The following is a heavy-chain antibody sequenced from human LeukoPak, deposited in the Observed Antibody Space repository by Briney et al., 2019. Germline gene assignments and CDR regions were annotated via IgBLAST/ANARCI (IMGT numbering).Heavy chain of an antibody. V-gene: IGHV4-38-2*02. Sequence: KPSETLSLTCTVSGYSISSGYYWGWIRQPPGKGLEWIGSIYHSGSTYYNPSLKSRVTISVDTSKNQFSLKLTSVTAADTAVYYCARPPDSSDYGAAFDCWGQGTLVTVSS. J-gene: IGHJ4*02. CDR2: IYHSGST. CDR3: ARPPDSSDYGAAFDC. CDR1: GYSISSGYY. D-gene: IGHD4-17*01.